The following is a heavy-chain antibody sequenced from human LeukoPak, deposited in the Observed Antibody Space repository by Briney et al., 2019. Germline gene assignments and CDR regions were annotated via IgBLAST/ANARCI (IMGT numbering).Heavy chain of an antibody. D-gene: IGHD6-13*01. Sequence: GGSLRLSCAASGFTFSSYEMNWVRQAPGQGLEWVSYISSSGSTIYYADSVKGRFTISRDNSKNRLYIQMNSLRVEDTAVYYCARELHTSSPFDYWGQGTLVTVSS. CDR1: GFTFSSYE. CDR2: ISSSGSTI. CDR3: ARELHTSSPFDY. V-gene: IGHV3-48*03. J-gene: IGHJ4*02.